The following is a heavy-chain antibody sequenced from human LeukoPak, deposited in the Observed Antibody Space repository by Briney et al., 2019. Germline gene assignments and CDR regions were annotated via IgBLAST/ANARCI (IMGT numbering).Heavy chain of an antibody. D-gene: IGHD4-17*01. CDR3: ARTTSLTASGYDY. Sequence: ASVKVSCKTSGYTFTTYHINWVRQATGQGLESLGWINPYSGDRGYAQKFQGRLSITSDTSMSTAYMELSSLRSDDTAVYFCARTTSLTASGYDYWGQGTLVTVSS. V-gene: IGHV1-8*03. J-gene: IGHJ4*02. CDR1: GYTFTTYH. CDR2: INPYSGDR.